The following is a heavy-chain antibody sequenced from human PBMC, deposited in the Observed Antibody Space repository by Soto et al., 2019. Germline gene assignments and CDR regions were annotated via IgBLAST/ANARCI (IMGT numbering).Heavy chain of an antibody. CDR3: ARLSGYYSNSPHNFDY. CDR2: IYPGDSDT. Sequence: EVQLVQSGAEVKKPGESLKISCKGSGYTFTSYWIGWVRQMPGKGLEWMGIIYPGDSDTRYSPSFQGQATISADKSTRTAYLQWSSLKASDTAMYYCARLSGYYSNSPHNFDYWGQGTLVTVSS. CDR1: GYTFTSYW. D-gene: IGHD3-22*01. J-gene: IGHJ4*02. V-gene: IGHV5-51*03.